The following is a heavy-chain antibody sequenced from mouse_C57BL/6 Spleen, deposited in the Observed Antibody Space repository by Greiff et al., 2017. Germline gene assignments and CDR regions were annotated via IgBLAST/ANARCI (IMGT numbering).Heavy chain of an antibody. D-gene: IGHD2-1*01. CDR1: GYTFTSYW. J-gene: IGHJ4*01. Sequence: QVQLQQPGAELVKPGASVKLSCKASGYTFTSYWMQWVKQRPGQGLEWIGEIDPSDSYTNYNQKFKGKATLTVDTSSSTAYMQLSSLTSEDSAVYYCARGKRMDYWGQGTSVTVSS. CDR2: IDPSDSYT. V-gene: IGHV1-50*01. CDR3: ARGKRMDY.